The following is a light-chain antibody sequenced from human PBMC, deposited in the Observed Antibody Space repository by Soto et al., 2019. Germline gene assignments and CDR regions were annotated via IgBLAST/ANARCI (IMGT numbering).Light chain of an antibody. CDR3: CSFAGNYIYA. Sequence: QSVLTQPRSVSGSPGQSVTISCTGTSSDVGGYNYVSWYQQHPGKGPKLMIYDVNKRPSGVPDRFSGSKSGNTASLTISGLQVEDEADYYCCSFAGNYIYAFGTGTKVNVL. J-gene: IGLJ1*01. CDR1: SSDVGGYNY. CDR2: DVN. V-gene: IGLV2-11*01.